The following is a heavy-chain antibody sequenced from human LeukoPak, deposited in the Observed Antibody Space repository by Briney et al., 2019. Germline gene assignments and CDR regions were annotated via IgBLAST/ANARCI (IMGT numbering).Heavy chain of an antibody. CDR2: ISHDVKTT. V-gene: IGHV3-30*04. D-gene: IGHD3-10*01. CDR1: GFSFSDSV. J-gene: IGHJ4*02. CDR3: VKEAYYGWGSSPTFYFDY. Sequence: GGSLRFSCVASGFSFSDSVIHWVRQAPGKGLEWVAVISHDVKTTYYADSARGRFTISRDNSRNTVFLQMNRLRPEDTVVYYCVKEAYYGWGSSPTFYFDYWGQGTRVTVSS.